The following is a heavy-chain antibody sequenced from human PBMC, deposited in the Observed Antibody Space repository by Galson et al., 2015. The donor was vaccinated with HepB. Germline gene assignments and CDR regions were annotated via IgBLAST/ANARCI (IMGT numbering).Heavy chain of an antibody. Sequence: QSGAEVKKPGASVKVSCKASGYTFSTYSLTWVRQAPGQGLEWMGWISPYNRNTDYARKFQGRVTMTTDISTSTAYMELRSLRSDDTAVYYCARGALVVVVGATQNNWFDPWGQGTLVTVSS. D-gene: IGHD2-15*01. CDR3: ARGALVVVVGATQNNWFDP. CDR1: GYTFSTYS. J-gene: IGHJ5*02. CDR2: ISPYNRNT. V-gene: IGHV1-18*01.